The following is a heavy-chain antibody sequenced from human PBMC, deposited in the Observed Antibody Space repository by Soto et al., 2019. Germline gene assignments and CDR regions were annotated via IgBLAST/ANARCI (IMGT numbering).Heavy chain of an antibody. CDR1: GFSFSHYW. J-gene: IGHJ4*02. D-gene: IGHD3-10*01. CDR3: ADSWLPTSY. Sequence: PGGSLRLSCAASGFSFSHYWMHWVRQAPGKGLVWVSRISPDGRTTTYAGSVKGRFTVSRDNAKSTLYLQMNSLTVEDGAVYYCADSWLPTSYWGPGTLVTVSS. CDR2: ISPDGRTT. V-gene: IGHV3-74*01.